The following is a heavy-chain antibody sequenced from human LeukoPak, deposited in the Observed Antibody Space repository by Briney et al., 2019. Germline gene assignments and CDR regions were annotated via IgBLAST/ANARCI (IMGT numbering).Heavy chain of an antibody. CDR1: GFTFSGSA. CDR2: IRSKANSYAT. Sequence: GGSLRLSCAASGFTFSGSAMHWVRQASGKGLEWVGRIRSKANSYATAYAASVKGGSTISRDDSKNTAYLQMNSLKTEDTAVYYCTTRLAAADYWGQGTLVTVSS. D-gene: IGHD6-25*01. J-gene: IGHJ4*02. CDR3: TTRLAAADY. V-gene: IGHV3-73*01.